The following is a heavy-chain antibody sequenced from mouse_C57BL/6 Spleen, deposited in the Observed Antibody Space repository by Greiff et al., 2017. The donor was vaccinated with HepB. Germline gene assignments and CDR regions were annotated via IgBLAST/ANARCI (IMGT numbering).Heavy chain of an antibody. D-gene: IGHD4-1*01. Sequence: QVQLKQSGAELVRPGASVTLSCKASGYTFTDYEMHWVKQTPVHGLEWIGAIDPETGGTAYNQKFKGKAILTADKSSSTAYMELRSLTSEDSAVYYCTRRANWDGFDYWGQGTTLTVSS. J-gene: IGHJ2*01. CDR2: IDPETGGT. CDR1: GYTFTDYE. V-gene: IGHV1-15*01. CDR3: TRRANWDGFDY.